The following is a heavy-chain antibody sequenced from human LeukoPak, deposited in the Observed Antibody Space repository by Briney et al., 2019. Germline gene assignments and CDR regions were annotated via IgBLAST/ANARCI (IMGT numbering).Heavy chain of an antibody. Sequence: PGGSLRLSCAASGFTFSSYGMHWVRQAPGKGLEWVAFIRHGSNKYYADSVKGRFTISRDNSKNTLYLQMGSLRAEDMAVYYCARVTDTGWFDPWGQGTLVTVSS. CDR1: GFTFSSYG. D-gene: IGHD1-20*01. CDR3: ARVTDTGWFDP. J-gene: IGHJ5*02. CDR2: IRHGSNK. V-gene: IGHV3-30*02.